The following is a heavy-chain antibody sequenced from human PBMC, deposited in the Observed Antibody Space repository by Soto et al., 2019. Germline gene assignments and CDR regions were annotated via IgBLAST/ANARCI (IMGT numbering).Heavy chain of an antibody. Sequence: GGSLRLSCAASGFTFSSYAMSWVRQAPGKGLEWVSAISGSGGSTYYADSVKGRFTISRDNSKNTLYLQMNSLRAEDTAVYYCAKDPLFGRYGVAIRYSCDYWGQGTLVTVSS. CDR2: ISGSGGST. J-gene: IGHJ4*02. CDR3: AKDPLFGRYGVAIRYSCDY. CDR1: GFTFSSYA. D-gene: IGHD3-3*01. V-gene: IGHV3-23*01.